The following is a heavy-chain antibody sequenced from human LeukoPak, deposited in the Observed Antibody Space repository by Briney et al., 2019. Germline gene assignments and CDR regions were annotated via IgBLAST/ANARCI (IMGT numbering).Heavy chain of an antibody. CDR1: GFTFSSYA. CDR3: ARGLYYYGSGSYFGY. Sequence: GGSLRLSCAASGFTFSSYAMHWVRQAPGKGLEYVSAISSNGGSTYYANSVKGRFTISRDNSKNTLYLQMGSLRAEDMAVYYCARGLYYYGSGSYFGYWGQGTLVTVSS. J-gene: IGHJ4*02. D-gene: IGHD3-10*01. CDR2: ISSNGGST. V-gene: IGHV3-64*01.